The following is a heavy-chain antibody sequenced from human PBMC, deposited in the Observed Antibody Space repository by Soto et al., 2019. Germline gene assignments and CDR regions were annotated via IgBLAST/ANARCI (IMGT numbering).Heavy chain of an antibody. CDR3: SQPAMLGYYGMDV. CDR1: GGTFSSYA. V-gene: IGHV1-69*13. D-gene: IGHD3-16*01. CDR2: IIPIFGTA. J-gene: IGHJ6*02. Sequence: ASVKVSCKASGGTFSSYAISWVRQAPGQGLEWMGGIIPIFGTANYAQKFQGRVTITADESTSTAYMELSSLRSEDTAVYYCSQPAMLGYYGMDVWGQGTTVTVSS.